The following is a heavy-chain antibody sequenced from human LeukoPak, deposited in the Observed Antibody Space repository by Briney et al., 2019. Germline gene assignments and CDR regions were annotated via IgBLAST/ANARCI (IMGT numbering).Heavy chain of an antibody. V-gene: IGHV3-53*01. CDR2: IYSGGST. D-gene: IGHD6-19*01. CDR3: ARVVLAVAGSYVDY. CDR1: GFTLSSNY. Sequence: GGSLRLSCAPSGFTLSSNYMSWVRQAPGKGLGWVSVIYSGGSTYYADCVKGLYPLSRDNSKNTLSLQMNTLRAEHTPVYFCARVVLAVAGSYVDYWGQGTLVTVSS. J-gene: IGHJ4*02.